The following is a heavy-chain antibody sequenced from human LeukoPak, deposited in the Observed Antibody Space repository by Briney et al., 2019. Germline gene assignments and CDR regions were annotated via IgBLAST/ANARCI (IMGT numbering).Heavy chain of an antibody. Sequence: GGSLRLSCAASGFTFSSYGMHWVRQAPGKGLEWVAFIRYDGSNKYYADSVKGRFTISRDNSKNTLYLQMNSLRAEDTAVYYCARVRRMSYDSSGYYLRGAFDIWGQGTMVTVSS. CDR2: IRYDGSNK. CDR3: ARVRRMSYDSSGYYLRGAFDI. J-gene: IGHJ3*02. V-gene: IGHV3-30*02. D-gene: IGHD3-22*01. CDR1: GFTFSSYG.